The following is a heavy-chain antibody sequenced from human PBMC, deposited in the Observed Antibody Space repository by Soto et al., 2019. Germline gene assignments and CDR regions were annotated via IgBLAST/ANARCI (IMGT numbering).Heavy chain of an antibody. CDR3: ARERITMVRGVYYPYYYYYYMDV. J-gene: IGHJ6*03. CDR1: GGSIRSGDYY. Sequence: TLSLTCTVSGGSIRSGDYYWSWIRQPPGKGLEWIGYIHHSGNTNYNPSLKSRVTISVDTSKNQFSLKLSSVTAADTAVYYCARERITMVRGVYYPYYYYYYMDVWGKGTTVTVSS. V-gene: IGHV4-30-4*08. D-gene: IGHD3-10*01. CDR2: IHHSGNT.